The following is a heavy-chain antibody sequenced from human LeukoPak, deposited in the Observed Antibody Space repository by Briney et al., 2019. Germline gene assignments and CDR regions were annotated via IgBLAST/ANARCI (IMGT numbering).Heavy chain of an antibody. J-gene: IGHJ4*02. CDR2: IYHSGST. D-gene: IGHD3-10*01. CDR1: GYSISSGYY. Sequence: SETLSLTCAVSGYSISSGYYWGWSRQPPGKGLEWIGSIYHSGSTYYNPSLKSRVAISVDTSKNQFSLKLSSVTAADTAVYYCARGRITMVRGVMGQYYFDYWGQGTLVTVSS. CDR3: ARGRITMVRGVMGQYYFDY. V-gene: IGHV4-38-2*01.